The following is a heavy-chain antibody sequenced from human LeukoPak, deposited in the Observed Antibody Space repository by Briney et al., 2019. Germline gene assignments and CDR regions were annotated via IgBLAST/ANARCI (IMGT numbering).Heavy chain of an antibody. Sequence: GRSLRLSCAASGFTFSNYAIHWVRQAPGKGLEWVAVISYDGSNKYYADSVKGRFTISRDNSKNTLYLQMNSLRPEDTAVYYCANEIRPNDHWGQGTLVTVSS. CDR1: GFTFSNYA. CDR2: ISYDGSNK. D-gene: IGHD4-17*01. V-gene: IGHV3-30-3*02. J-gene: IGHJ4*02. CDR3: ANEIRPNDH.